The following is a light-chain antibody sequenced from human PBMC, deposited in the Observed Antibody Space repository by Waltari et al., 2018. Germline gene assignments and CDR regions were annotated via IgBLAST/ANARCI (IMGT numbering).Light chain of an antibody. J-gene: IGKJ4*01. V-gene: IGKV1-5*01. CDR1: QSISAW. Sequence: DIQMTQSPSTLSASVGDRVTITCRASQSISAWLAWYQLGPGKAPKLLISDASILERGVPSRFSGSGSGTEFTLTINSLQPDDFATYYCHQYTNFPLTFGGGTTVEIK. CDR3: HQYTNFPLT. CDR2: DAS.